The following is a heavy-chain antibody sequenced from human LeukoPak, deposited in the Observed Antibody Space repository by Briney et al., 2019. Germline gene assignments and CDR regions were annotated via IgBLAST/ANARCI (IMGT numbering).Heavy chain of an antibody. V-gene: IGHV3-21*01. CDR3: AKGDTAMVDPHFDY. CDR2: ISGSGTYI. J-gene: IGHJ4*02. CDR1: GFIFSTYT. Sequence: PGGSLRLSCAASGFIFSTYTMNWVRQAPGKGLEWVSSISGSGTYIDYADSVKGRFTISRDNSKNTLYLQMNSLRAEDTAVYYCAKGDTAMVDPHFDYWGQGTLVTVSS. D-gene: IGHD5-18*01.